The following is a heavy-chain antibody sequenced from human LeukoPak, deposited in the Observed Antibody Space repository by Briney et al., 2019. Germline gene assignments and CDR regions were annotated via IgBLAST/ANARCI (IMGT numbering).Heavy chain of an antibody. CDR3: ARGPDLQQQLTDFDY. J-gene: IGHJ4*02. CDR2: INPNSGGT. D-gene: IGHD6-13*01. Sequence: ASVKVSCKTSGYTFTGYYMHWVRQAPGQGLEWMGWINPNSGGTDYAQKFQDRVTMTRDMSISTAYMELSRLRSDDTAVYYCARGPDLQQQLTDFDYWGQGTLVTVSS. CDR1: GYTFTGYY. V-gene: IGHV1-2*02.